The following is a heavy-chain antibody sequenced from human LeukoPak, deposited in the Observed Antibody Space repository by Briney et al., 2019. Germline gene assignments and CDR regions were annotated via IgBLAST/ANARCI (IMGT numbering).Heavy chain of an antibody. CDR1: GFTFSSHA. D-gene: IGHD1-26*01. J-gene: IGHJ6*02. CDR3: AKDVGQSGSNYYGQDV. V-gene: IGHV3-23*01. CDR2: ISASGYST. Sequence: GGSLRLSCVVSGFTFSSHAMHGVRQAPGKGLEWVSAISASGYSTYYTDSVKGRFTISRDNSKSTLFMQMNSLRDEDTALYYCAKDVGQSGSNYYGQDVWGQGTAVTVSS.